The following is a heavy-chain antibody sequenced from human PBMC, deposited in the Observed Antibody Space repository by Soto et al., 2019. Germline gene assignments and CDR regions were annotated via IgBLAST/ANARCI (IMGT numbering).Heavy chain of an antibody. CDR2: IIPILGIA. CDR3: ARAADSGYVMDY. Sequence: ASVKVSCKASGGTFSSYTISWVRQAPGQGLEWMGRIIPILGIANYAQKFQGRVTITADKSTSTAYMELSSLRSEDTAVYYCARAADSGYVMDYWGQGTLVTVSS. J-gene: IGHJ4*02. CDR1: GGTFSSYT. D-gene: IGHD5-12*01. V-gene: IGHV1-69*02.